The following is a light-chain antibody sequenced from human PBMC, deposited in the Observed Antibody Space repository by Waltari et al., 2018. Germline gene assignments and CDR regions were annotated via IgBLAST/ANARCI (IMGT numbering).Light chain of an antibody. CDR1: QSVSGNY. J-gene: IGKJ5*01. Sequence: VLTQSPGTLSLSPGERATLSCRASQSVSGNYLSWYQQKPGQSPRLLIYDTSTTATGIPARFRGSESGTDFTLTINRLEPEDFAVYFCQQYSASPHVTFGQGTRLEIK. V-gene: IGKV3-20*01. CDR2: DTS. CDR3: QQYSASPHVT.